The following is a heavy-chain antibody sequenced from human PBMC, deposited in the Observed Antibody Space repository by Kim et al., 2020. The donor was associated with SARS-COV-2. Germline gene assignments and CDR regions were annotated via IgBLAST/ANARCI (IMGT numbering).Heavy chain of an antibody. J-gene: IGHJ4*02. CDR3: ARGGLGINLDY. D-gene: IGHD6-19*01. CDR2: IYSGGST. V-gene: IGHV3-53*01. CDR1: GFTVSNNY. Sequence: GGSLRLSCAASGFTVSNNYMSWVRQAPGKGLEWVSVIYSGGSTEYADSVKGRFTISRDISKNTLFLQMNSLRVDDTAVYYCARGGLGINLDYWGQGTLVTVSS.